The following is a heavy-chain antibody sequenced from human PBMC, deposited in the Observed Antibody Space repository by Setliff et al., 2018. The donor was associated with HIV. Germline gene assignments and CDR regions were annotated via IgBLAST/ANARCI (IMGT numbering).Heavy chain of an antibody. V-gene: IGHV4-4*09. Sequence: SSETLSLTCVVSGGSISRSYWSWIRQPPGKGLEWIGYIYTSGSTNYNPSLKSRVTISADTSKNQFSLQLRSVTAADTAVYYCARHLHPRYGMDVWGQGTTVTVSS. J-gene: IGHJ6*02. CDR1: GGSISRSY. CDR3: ARHLHPRYGMDV. CDR2: IYTSGST.